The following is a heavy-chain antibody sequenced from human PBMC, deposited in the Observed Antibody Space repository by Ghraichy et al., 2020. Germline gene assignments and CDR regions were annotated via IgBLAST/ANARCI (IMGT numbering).Heavy chain of an antibody. CDR1: GFTFSSYD. CDR3: ARGQRITMVRGLAPGGMDV. D-gene: IGHD3-10*01. V-gene: IGHV3-13*05. CDR2: IGTAGDP. J-gene: IGHJ6*02. Sequence: GGSLRLSCAASGFTFSSYDMHWVRQATGKGLEWVSAIGTAGDPYYPGSVKGRFTISRENAKNSLYLQMNSLRAGDTAVYYCARGQRITMVRGLAPGGMDVWGQGTTVTVSS.